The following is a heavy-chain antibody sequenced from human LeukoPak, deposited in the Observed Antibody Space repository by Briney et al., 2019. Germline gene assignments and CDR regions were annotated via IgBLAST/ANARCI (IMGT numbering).Heavy chain of an antibody. CDR2: NSASGGST. V-gene: IGHV3-23*01. CDR3: ARGPIDKVVAGTFFGH. Sequence: GGSLRLSCAASGFTFSSYVMSWVRQAPGKGLEWVSSNSASGGSTYYADSVKDQFTISRDASKNTVFLQMNSLRVEDTAVYHCARGPIDKVVAGTFFGHWGQGTVVTVSS. CDR1: GFTFSSYV. D-gene: IGHD6-19*01. J-gene: IGHJ4*02.